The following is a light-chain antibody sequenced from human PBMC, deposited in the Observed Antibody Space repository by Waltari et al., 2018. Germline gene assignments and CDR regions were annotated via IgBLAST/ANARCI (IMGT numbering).Light chain of an antibody. Sequence: DIVMTQSPDSLAVSLGERATIHCKSSQSLLYRPNKKNYLAWYRQNPGQPPKLLIYWASTRESGVPDRFSGSGSGTEFTLTISSLQAEDVAVYFCQHYSNTPYTFGQGTKLEIK. CDR1: QSLLYRPNKKNY. CDR2: WAS. J-gene: IGKJ2*01. CDR3: QHYSNTPYT. V-gene: IGKV4-1*01.